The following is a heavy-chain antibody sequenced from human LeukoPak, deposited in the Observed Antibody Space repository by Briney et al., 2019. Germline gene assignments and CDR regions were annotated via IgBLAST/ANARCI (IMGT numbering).Heavy chain of an antibody. CDR1: GFTFSSYW. D-gene: IGHD3-22*01. CDR2: INGDGSRT. Sequence: PGGSLRLSCAASGFTFSSYWMHWVRQAPGKGLVWVSRINGDGSRTTYADSVKGRFTISRDNAKNTLYLQMNSLRAEDTAVYYCASGAGYYDSSAYYDYWGQGTLVTVSS. J-gene: IGHJ4*02. V-gene: IGHV3-74*01. CDR3: ASGAGYYDSSAYYDY.